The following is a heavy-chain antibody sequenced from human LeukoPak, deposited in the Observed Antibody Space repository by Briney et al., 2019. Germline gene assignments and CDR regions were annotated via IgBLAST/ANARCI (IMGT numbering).Heavy chain of an antibody. D-gene: IGHD4-23*01. V-gene: IGHV3-66*01. CDR2: IYSSGST. Sequence: PAGSLTLTCAVSGFTVSSNYRSWVRQAPGKGLEWVSVIYSSGSTYYADSVKGRLTVSRDNSKNTLYLQMNSLRAEDTAVYYCARVSGGNSPTEYWGQGHGVTVSS. CDR1: GFTVSSNY. J-gene: IGHJ4*02. CDR3: ARVSGGNSPTEY.